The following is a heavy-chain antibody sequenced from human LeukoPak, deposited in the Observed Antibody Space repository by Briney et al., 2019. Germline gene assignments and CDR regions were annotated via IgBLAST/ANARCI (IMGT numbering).Heavy chain of an antibody. CDR3: ARSVLGGGYAAYYFDY. V-gene: IGHV4-38-2*01. D-gene: IGHD3-22*01. CDR1: AYSISSAYY. Sequence: SETLSLTCAVSAYSISSAYYWGWIRQPPGKGLEWIGSIYHSGSTSYNPSLKSRVTISVDTSKNQFSLKLSSVTAADTAVYYCARSVLGGGYAAYYFDYWGQGTLVTVSP. J-gene: IGHJ4*02. CDR2: IYHSGST.